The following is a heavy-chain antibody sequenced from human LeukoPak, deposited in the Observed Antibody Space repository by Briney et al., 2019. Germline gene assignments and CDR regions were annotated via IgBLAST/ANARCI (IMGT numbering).Heavy chain of an antibody. CDR3: ARVDDSSGYYSLGIDY. CDR1: GFTFSSYA. D-gene: IGHD3-22*01. Sequence: QPGRSLRLSCAASGFTFSSYAMHWVRQAPGKGLEWVAVISYDGSNKYYADSVKGRFTISRDNSKNTLNLQMNSLRAEDTAVYYCARVDDSSGYYSLGIDYWGQGTLVTVSS. J-gene: IGHJ4*02. V-gene: IGHV3-30-3*01. CDR2: ISYDGSNK.